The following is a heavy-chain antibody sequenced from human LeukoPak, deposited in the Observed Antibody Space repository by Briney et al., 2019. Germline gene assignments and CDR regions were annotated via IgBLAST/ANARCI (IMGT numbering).Heavy chain of an antibody. CDR3: ARQHYDFWLPADY. Sequence: GGSLRLSCAASGFTFSSHEMNWVHQAPGKGLEWVSYISSSGSMIYYADSVKSRFTISRDNAKNSLYLQMNSLRAEDTAVYYCARQHYDFWLPADYWGQGTLVTVSS. CDR1: GFTFSSHE. CDR2: ISSSGSMI. V-gene: IGHV3-48*03. J-gene: IGHJ4*02. D-gene: IGHD3-3*01.